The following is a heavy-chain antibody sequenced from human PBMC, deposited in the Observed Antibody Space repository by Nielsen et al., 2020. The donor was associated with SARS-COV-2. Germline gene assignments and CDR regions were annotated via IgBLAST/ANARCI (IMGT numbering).Heavy chain of an antibody. CDR2: ISSSGSTI. Sequence: GESLKISCAASGFTFSDYYMSWIRQAPGKGLEWVSYISSSGSTIYYADSVKGRFTISRDNAKNSLYLQMNSLRAEDTAVYYCARGPRDTAMVSDAFDIWGQGTMVTVSS. V-gene: IGHV3-11*04. D-gene: IGHD5-18*01. J-gene: IGHJ3*02. CDR1: GFTFSDYY. CDR3: ARGPRDTAMVSDAFDI.